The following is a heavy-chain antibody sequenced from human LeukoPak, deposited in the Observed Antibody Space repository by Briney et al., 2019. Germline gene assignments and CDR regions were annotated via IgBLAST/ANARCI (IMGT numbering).Heavy chain of an antibody. V-gene: IGHV4-31*03. CDR2: IYYSGST. D-gene: IGHD2-8*01. CDR1: GGSISSGGYY. CDR3: ARAAYATATWNFDY. J-gene: IGHJ4*02. Sequence: SETLSLTCTVSGGSISSGGYYWSWIRQHPGKGLEWIGYIYYSGSTYYNPSLKSRVTISVDTSKNQFSLKLSSVTAADTAVYYCARAAYATATWNFDYWGQGTLVTVSS.